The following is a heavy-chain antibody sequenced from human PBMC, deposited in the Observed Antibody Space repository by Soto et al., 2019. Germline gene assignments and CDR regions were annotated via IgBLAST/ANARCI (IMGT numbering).Heavy chain of an antibody. CDR2: IKSQTDGGTT. V-gene: IGHV3-15*01. Sequence: MRLSCAASGFTFSNAWMSWVRQAPGKGLEWVGRIKSQTDGGTTDYAAPVKGRFTISRDDSKNTLYLQMNSLKTEDTAVDYCLGAETGEFDIGGQGTMVTVSS. D-gene: IGHD2-21*01. J-gene: IGHJ3*02. CDR3: LGAETGEFDI. CDR1: GFTFSNAW.